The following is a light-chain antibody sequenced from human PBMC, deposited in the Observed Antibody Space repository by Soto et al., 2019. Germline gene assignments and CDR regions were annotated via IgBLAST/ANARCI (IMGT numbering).Light chain of an antibody. CDR3: SSYTSSPTNV. J-gene: IGLJ1*01. V-gene: IGLV2-14*01. Sequence: QSALSQPASVSGSRGLSITISCAGTSNDIGDYNYVSWYQQHPGKAPKLLIYEVANRPSGVSNRFSGSKSGNTASLTISGLQAEDEADYYCSSYTSSPTNVFGTGTKLTVL. CDR1: SNDIGDYNY. CDR2: EVA.